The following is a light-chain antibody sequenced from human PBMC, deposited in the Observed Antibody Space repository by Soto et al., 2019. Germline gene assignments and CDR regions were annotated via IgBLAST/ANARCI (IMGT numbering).Light chain of an antibody. J-gene: IGKJ3*01. CDR1: QCVSSN. CDR2: GAS. V-gene: IGKV3-15*01. CDR3: QQRIFWFWGTLRDLTT. Sequence: PGSLAVSPWKRKTLSCRASQCVSSNLAWYQQKPGQAPRLLIYGASTRATGIPARFSGSGSGTEFTLTISSLQSEDFAVYYCQQRIFWFWGTLRDLTTF.